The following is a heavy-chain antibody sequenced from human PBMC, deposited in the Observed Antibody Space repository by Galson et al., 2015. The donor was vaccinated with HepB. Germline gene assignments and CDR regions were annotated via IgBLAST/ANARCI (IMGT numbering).Heavy chain of an antibody. CDR1: GFTFSSYW. J-gene: IGHJ4*02. Sequence: SLRLSCAASGFTFSSYWMTWVRQAPGKGLEWVANINQAGGAKYYGDSVKSRFAISRDDAQNSVYLDVHSLRAEDTAMYFCARAISARYDYWGQGTLVTVSS. D-gene: IGHD1-26*01. CDR3: ARAISARYDY. CDR2: INQAGGAK. V-gene: IGHV3-7*04.